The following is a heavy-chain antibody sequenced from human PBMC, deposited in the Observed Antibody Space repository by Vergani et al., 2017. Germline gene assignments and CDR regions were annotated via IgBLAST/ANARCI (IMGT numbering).Heavy chain of an antibody. D-gene: IGHD5-12*01. V-gene: IGHV1-24*01. CDR1: GGTFSSYA. J-gene: IGHJ6*02. CDR3: ATPRLRFSYYYYYGMDV. Sequence: QVQLVQSGAEVKKPGSSVKVSCKASGGTFSSYAISWVRQAPGQGLEWMGGFDPEDGETIYAQKFQGRVTMTEDTSTDTAYMELSSLRSEDTAVYYCATPRLRFSYYYYYGMDVWGQGTLVTVSS. CDR2: FDPEDGET.